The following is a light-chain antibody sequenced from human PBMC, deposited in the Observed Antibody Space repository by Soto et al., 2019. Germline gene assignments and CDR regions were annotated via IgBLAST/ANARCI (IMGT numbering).Light chain of an antibody. CDR1: QSVSSSY. J-gene: IGKJ4*01. Sequence: EIGLTQAPATPSLSPGERATLSCMARQSVSSSYLAWYQQKPGQAPRLLIYGASSRATVIPAGFSGSGSGTDFTLTISRLEPEDFAVYYSQQYGSSPLTFGGGTKVEIK. V-gene: IGKV3-20*01. CDR3: QQYGSSPLT. CDR2: GAS.